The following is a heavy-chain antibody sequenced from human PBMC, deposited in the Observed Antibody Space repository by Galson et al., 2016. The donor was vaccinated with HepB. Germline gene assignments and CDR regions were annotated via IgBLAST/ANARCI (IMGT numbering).Heavy chain of an antibody. J-gene: IGHJ4*02. Sequence: SLRLSCAVSGFMFNNFGMTWVRQAPGKGLEWVATICGSCGDIGYADFVLGRFTISRDNSKNTLSLQMNSLKADDTAIYYCAIDPSHWIENPFPLWGQGTLVTVSS. D-gene: IGHD2-2*03. CDR3: AIDPSHWIENPFPL. V-gene: IGHV3-23*01. CDR2: ICGSCGDI. CDR1: GFMFNNFG.